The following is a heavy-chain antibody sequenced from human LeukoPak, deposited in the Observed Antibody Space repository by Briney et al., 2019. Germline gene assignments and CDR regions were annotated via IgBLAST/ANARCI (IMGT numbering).Heavy chain of an antibody. CDR2: ISSSSSYI. V-gene: IGHV3-21*01. CDR3: ARQNTYYYGSGIYLSNWFDP. J-gene: IGHJ5*02. D-gene: IGHD3-10*01. CDR1: GFTFSSYS. Sequence: GGSPRLSCAASGFTFSSYSMNWVRQAPGKGLEWVSSISSSSSYIYYADSVKGRFTISRDNAKNSLYLQMNSPRAEDTAVYYCARQNTYYYGSGIYLSNWFDPWGQGTLVTVSS.